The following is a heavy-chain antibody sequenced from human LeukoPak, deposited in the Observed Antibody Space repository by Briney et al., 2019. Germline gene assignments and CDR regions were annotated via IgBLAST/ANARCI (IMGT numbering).Heavy chain of an antibody. V-gene: IGHV3-48*04. CDR3: ARVEWLVPPDY. CDR1: GFTFSSYS. J-gene: IGHJ4*02. Sequence: GGSLRLSCAASGFTFSSYSMNWVRQAPGKGLEWVSYISSSSSTIYYADSVKGRFTISRDNAKNSLYLQMNSLRAEDTAVYYCARVEWLVPPDYWGQGTLVTVSS. D-gene: IGHD5-18*01. CDR2: ISSSSSTI.